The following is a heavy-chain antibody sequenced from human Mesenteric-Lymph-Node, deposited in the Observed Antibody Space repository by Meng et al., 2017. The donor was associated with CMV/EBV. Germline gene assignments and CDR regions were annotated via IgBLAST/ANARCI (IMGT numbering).Heavy chain of an antibody. CDR3: ARGYCSSTSCYTVLWNYGIDY. D-gene: IGHD2-2*02. CDR1: GFTFNTYG. V-gene: IGHV3-21*01. J-gene: IGHJ4*02. CDR2: ISSSSSYI. Sequence: GESLKISCTASGFTFNTYGMYWVRQAPGKGLEWVSSISSSSSYIYYADSVKGRFTISRDNAKNSLYLQMNSLRAEDTAVYYCARGYCSSTSCYTVLWNYGIDYWGQGTLVTVSS.